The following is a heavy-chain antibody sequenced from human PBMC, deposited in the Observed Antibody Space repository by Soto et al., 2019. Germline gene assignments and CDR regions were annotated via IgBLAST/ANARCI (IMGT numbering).Heavy chain of an antibody. J-gene: IGHJ4*02. CDR1: GFIFSSYA. D-gene: IGHD1-26*01. Sequence: GGSLRLSCAASGFIFSSYAMSWVRQAPGKGLEWVSAISGSGGSTYYADSVKGRFTISRDNSKNTLYLQMNSLRAEDTAVYYCAKGELGATQNFDYWGQGTLVTVSS. V-gene: IGHV3-23*01. CDR2: ISGSGGST. CDR3: AKGELGATQNFDY.